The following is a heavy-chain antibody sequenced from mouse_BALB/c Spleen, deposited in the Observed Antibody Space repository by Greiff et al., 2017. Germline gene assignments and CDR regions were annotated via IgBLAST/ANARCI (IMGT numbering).Heavy chain of an antibody. Sequence: EVQGVESGGGLVKPGGSLKLSCAASGFTFSSYAMSWVRQTPEKRLEWVATISSGGSYTYYPDSVKGRFTISRDNAKNTLYLQMSSLRSEDTAMYYCARLITTRDYAMDYWGQGTSVTVSS. J-gene: IGHJ4*01. D-gene: IGHD2-4*01. CDR1: GFTFSSYA. V-gene: IGHV5-9-3*01. CDR2: ISSGGSYT. CDR3: ARLITTRDYAMDY.